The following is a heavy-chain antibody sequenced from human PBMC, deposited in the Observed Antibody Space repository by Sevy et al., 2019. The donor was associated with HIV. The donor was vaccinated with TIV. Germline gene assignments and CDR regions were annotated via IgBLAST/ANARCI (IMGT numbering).Heavy chain of an antibody. CDR2: IYYSGSS. CDR1: GDSISSYF. V-gene: IGHV4-59*01. D-gene: IGHD2-15*01. J-gene: IGHJ4*02. Sequence: SETLSLTCNVSGDSISSYFWSWFRQPPGKGLEWIGYIYYSGSSEYHPSLRSRVTISMATSKKYLSMKLKSVTVADTAVYYCARDSAVVPRALVYWGQGTLVTVSS. CDR3: ARDSAVVPRALVY.